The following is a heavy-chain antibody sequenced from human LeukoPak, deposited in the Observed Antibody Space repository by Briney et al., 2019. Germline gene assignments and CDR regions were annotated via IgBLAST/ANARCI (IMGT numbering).Heavy chain of an antibody. V-gene: IGHV4-38-2*02. CDR1: GYSISSGYY. CDR2: IYHSGST. D-gene: IGHD3-3*01. CDR3: AVCDYDFWSGYYFRY. J-gene: IGHJ4*02. Sequence: SETLSLTCTVSGYSISSGYYWGWIRQPPGKGLEWIGSIYHSGSTYYNPSLKSRVTISVDTSKNQFSLKLSSVTAADTAVYHCAVCDYDFWSGYYFRYWGQGTLVTVSS.